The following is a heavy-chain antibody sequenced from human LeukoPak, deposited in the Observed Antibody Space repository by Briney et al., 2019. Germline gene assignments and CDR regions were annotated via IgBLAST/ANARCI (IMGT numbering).Heavy chain of an antibody. V-gene: IGHV1-69*04. CDR2: IIPIFGIA. CDR3: ARDDGGGYNSN. D-gene: IGHD5-24*01. Sequence: SVKVSCKASGGTFSSYAISWVRQAPGQGLEWMGRIIPIFGIANYAQKFQGRVTITADKSTSTAYMELSSLRSEDTAVYYCARDDGGGYNSNWGQGTLVTVSS. CDR1: GGTFSSYA. J-gene: IGHJ4*02.